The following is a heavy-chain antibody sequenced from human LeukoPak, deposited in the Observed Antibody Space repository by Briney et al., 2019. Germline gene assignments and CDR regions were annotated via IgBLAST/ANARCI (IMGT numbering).Heavy chain of an antibody. CDR3: ERVDIVAGTQDHY. V-gene: IGHV1-2*02. CDR2: INPNSGGT. Sequence: ASVKVSCKASGYTFTRYYMHWVRQAPGQGLEGMGWINPNSGGTNYAQKFQGRVTMTRETSIRTAYTEMSRLRSEETAGDYCERVDIVAGTQDHYWRRDPLLPLS. CDR1: GYTFTRYY. D-gene: IGHD5-12*01. J-gene: IGHJ4*02.